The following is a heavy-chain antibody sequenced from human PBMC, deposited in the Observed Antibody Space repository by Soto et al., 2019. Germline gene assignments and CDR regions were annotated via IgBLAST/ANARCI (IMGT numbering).Heavy chain of an antibody. CDR1: GFTFSNYA. V-gene: IGHV3-23*01. CDR3: AKGAYGSGSYDC. Sequence: EVQLLESGGGLVQPGGSLRLSCAASGFTFSNYAMTWVRQSPGKGLEWVSHISSSGGTASYADSVKGRFTISRDNSKNTLDLQMNSLRAEDTGVYYCAKGAYGSGSYDCWGQGTLVTVSS. D-gene: IGHD3-10*01. J-gene: IGHJ4*02. CDR2: ISSSGGTA.